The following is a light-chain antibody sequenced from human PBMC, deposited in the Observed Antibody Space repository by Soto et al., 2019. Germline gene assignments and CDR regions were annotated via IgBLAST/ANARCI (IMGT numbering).Light chain of an antibody. J-gene: IGLJ2*01. CDR3: CSYAGGTSVV. CDR1: TSDVGRYNL. CDR2: EDI. V-gene: IGLV2-23*01. Sequence: QSVLTQPASVSGSPGQSITISCTGTTSDVGRYNLVSWYQQYPGKAPRLMIYEDIERPSGVSNRFSGSKSGNTASLTISGLQTEDEADYYSCSYAGGTSVVFGGGTQLTVL.